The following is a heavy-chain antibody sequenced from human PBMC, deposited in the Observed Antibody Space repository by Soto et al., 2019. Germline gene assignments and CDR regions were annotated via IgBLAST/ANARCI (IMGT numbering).Heavy chain of an antibody. CDR1: GGSVRSGSNY. CDR2: IYYSGST. V-gene: IGHV4-61*01. CDR3: ARRYGGTFDY. D-gene: IGHD2-15*01. J-gene: IGHJ4*02. Sequence: ASETLSLTCTVSGGSVRSGSNYWSWIRQPPGKGLEWIGYIYYSGSTNYNPSLKSRVTISVDTSKNQFSLKLSSVTAADTAVYYCARRYGGTFDYWGQGTLVTVSS.